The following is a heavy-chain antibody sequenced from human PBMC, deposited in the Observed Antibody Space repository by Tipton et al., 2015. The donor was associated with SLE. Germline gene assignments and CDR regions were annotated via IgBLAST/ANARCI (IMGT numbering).Heavy chain of an antibody. CDR2: INHSGST. Sequence: TLSLTCAVYGGSFSGYYWSWIRQPPGKGLEWIGEINHSGSTNYNPSLKSRVTISVDTSKNQFSLKLSSVTAADTAVYYCASGAVAGRGFDYWGQGTLVTVSS. J-gene: IGHJ4*02. V-gene: IGHV4-34*01. CDR3: ASGAVAGRGFDY. CDR1: GGSFSGYY. D-gene: IGHD6-19*01.